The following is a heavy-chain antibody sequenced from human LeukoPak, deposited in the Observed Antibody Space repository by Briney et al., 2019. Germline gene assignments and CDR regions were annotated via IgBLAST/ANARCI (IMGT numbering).Heavy chain of an antibody. CDR1: GFTFSSHS. CDR2: ISPSGNYI. V-gene: IGHV3-21*01. J-gene: IGHJ4*02. Sequence: GGSLRLSCAASGFTFSSHSMNWVRQAPGKGLEWVSSISPSGNYIYYADSVEGRFTISRDNAKNSLYLQMNSLRAEDTAVYFCAREYGYYFDSWGQGTLVTVSS. D-gene: IGHD3-22*01. CDR3: AREYGYYFDS.